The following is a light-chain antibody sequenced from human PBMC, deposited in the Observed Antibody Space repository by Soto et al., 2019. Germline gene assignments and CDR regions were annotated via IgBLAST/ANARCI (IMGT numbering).Light chain of an antibody. J-gene: IGLJ2*01. CDR2: DDD. CDR1: SGSIANNF. CDR3: QSYDSTNHLV. V-gene: IGLV6-57*04. Sequence: NFMLTQPHSVSESPGKAVIISCTRSSGSIANNFVQWYQQRLDSAPATIIYDDDKRPSGVPDRFSGSVDSSSNSASLTISGLKTEDEADYYCQSYDSTNHLVFGGGTKLTVL.